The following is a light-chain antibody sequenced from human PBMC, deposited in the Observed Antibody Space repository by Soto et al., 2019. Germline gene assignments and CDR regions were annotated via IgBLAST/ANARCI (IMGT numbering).Light chain of an antibody. CDR2: KAS. J-gene: IGKJ1*01. Sequence: DIQMTQSPSTLSASVGDRVTITCRASQSISTWLAWYQQKPGKAPKLLIYKASSLERGVPSRFSGSGSGTEFTLTISSLQPDDFATYYCQQYNSSFGQGTKVDI. CDR3: QQYNSS. CDR1: QSISTW. V-gene: IGKV1-5*03.